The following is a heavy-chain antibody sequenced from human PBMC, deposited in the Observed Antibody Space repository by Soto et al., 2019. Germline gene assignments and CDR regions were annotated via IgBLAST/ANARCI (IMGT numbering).Heavy chain of an antibody. CDR3: ARLHGGTAPRPDY. Sequence: GSQRLSCGAAGVTFSDNAMSWVRQAPGKGLQWVSTISGSGEKTYYADSVKGRFTISSDRSKNTLYLQMDSLRADDTAVYYCARLHGGTAPRPDYWGQGTLVTGSS. J-gene: IGHJ4*02. V-gene: IGHV3-23*01. CDR1: GVTFSDNA. D-gene: IGHD6-6*01. CDR2: ISGSGEKT.